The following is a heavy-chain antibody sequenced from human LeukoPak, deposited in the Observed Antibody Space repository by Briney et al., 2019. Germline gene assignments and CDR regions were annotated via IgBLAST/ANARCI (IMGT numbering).Heavy chain of an antibody. CDR1: GYTFTGYY. D-gene: IGHD3-9*01. J-gene: IGHJ4*02. V-gene: IGHV1-2*02. CDR2: INPNSGGT. Sequence: ASVKVSCKASGYTFTGYYMHWVRQAPGQGLEWMGWINPNSGGTNYAQKFQGRVTMTRDTSISTAYMELSRLRSDDTAVYYCARDGVRYFDWLALDYWGQGALVTVSS. CDR3: ARDGVRYFDWLALDY.